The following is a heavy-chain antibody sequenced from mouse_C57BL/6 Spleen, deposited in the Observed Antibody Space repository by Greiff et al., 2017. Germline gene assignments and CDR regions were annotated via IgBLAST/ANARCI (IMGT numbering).Heavy chain of an antibody. Sequence: DVHLVEPGGGLVKPGGSLKLSCAASGFTFSSYAMSWVRQTPEKRLEWVATISDGGSYTYYPNNVKGRFTISRANAKNNLYLQMSHLKSGDTALYYCARDLQTGYAIDDWGQGTSVTVSS. CDR2: ISDGGSYT. CDR3: ARDLQTGYAIDD. D-gene: IGHD4-1*01. J-gene: IGHJ4*01. V-gene: IGHV5-4*01. CDR1: GFTFSSYA.